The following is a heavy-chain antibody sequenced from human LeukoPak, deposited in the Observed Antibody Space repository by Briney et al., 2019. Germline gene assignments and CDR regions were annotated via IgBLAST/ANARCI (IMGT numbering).Heavy chain of an antibody. CDR1: GYTFTSYY. CDR2: INPSGGST. J-gene: IGHJ3*02. V-gene: IGHV1-46*01. Sequence: ASVKVSCKASGYTFTSYYMHWVRQAPGQGLEWMGIINPSGGSTSYAQKFQGRVTMTRDTSTSTVYMELSSLRSEDTAMYYCTRSSSVTMVRDADKFDIWGQGTTVTVSS. CDR3: TRSSSVTMVRDADKFDI. D-gene: IGHD3-10*01.